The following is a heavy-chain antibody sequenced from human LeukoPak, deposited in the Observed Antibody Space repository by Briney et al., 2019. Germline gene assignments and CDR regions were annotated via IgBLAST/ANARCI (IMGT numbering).Heavy chain of an antibody. D-gene: IGHD3-3*01. V-gene: IGHV1-18*01. CDR3: ARDFPDYDFWSGYLTGYYYYYGMDV. J-gene: IGHJ6*02. Sequence: GASVKVSCKASGYTFTSYGISWVRQAPGQGLEWMGWISAYNGNTNYAQKLQGRVTMTTDTSTSTAYMELRSLRSDDTAVYYCARDFPDYDFWSGYLTGYYYYYGMDVWGQGTTVTVSS. CDR2: ISAYNGNT. CDR1: GYTFTSYG.